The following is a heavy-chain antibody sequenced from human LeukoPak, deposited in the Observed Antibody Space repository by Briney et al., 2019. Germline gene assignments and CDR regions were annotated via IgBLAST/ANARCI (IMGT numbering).Heavy chain of an antibody. CDR2: IYSGGNT. V-gene: IGHV3-66*01. CDR1: GFTVNDNY. D-gene: IGHD3-16*01. Sequence: PGGFLRLSCAASGFTVNDNYMNWVRQAPGQGLEWVSIIYSGGNTYYADSVKGRFTISRDNSKNTLYLQMDSLRAEDTAVYYCARGLTCPDLWGQGTLVTVSS. CDR3: ARGLTCPDL. J-gene: IGHJ5*02.